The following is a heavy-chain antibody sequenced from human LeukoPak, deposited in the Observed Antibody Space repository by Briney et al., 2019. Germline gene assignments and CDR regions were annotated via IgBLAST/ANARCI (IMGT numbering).Heavy chain of an antibody. Sequence: SETLSLTCTVSGGSISSGGYYWSWLRQHPGKGLEWIGYIYYSGSTYYNPSLKSRVTISVDTSKNQFSLKLSSVTAADTAVYYCARVSWSNYYFDYWGQGTLVTVSS. CDR2: IYYSGST. V-gene: IGHV4-31*03. D-gene: IGHD2-15*01. J-gene: IGHJ4*02. CDR1: GGSISSGGYY. CDR3: ARVSWSNYYFDY.